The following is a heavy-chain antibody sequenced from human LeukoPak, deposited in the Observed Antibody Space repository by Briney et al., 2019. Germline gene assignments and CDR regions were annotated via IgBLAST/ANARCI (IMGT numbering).Heavy chain of an antibody. J-gene: IGHJ6*02. CDR2: IHYSGRAT. D-gene: IGHD6-13*01. Sequence: PGGSLRLSCAASGFIFKDYAMNWVRQAPGKGLQWVSSIHYSGRATYYADSVKGRFTISKDNSKNTVYLQMSSLRVDDTAVYYCAKAASSSWPSYYYGMDVWGQGTTVTVSS. CDR3: AKAASSSWPSYYYGMDV. V-gene: IGHV3-23*01. CDR1: GFIFKDYA.